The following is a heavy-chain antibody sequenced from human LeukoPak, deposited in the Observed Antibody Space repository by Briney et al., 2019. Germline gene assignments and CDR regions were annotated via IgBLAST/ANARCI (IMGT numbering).Heavy chain of an antibody. CDR1: GFNFCDYY. V-gene: IGHV3-11*04. CDR3: ARAVADNFRWGFEY. Sequence: GGSLRLSCGASGFNFCDYYMNSMRQAPGKGPEWVSYITSSGGSVYYADSVKGRFTISRDNAKDSLYLQMNSLRVEDTAVYYCARAVADNFRWGFEYWGQGTLVTVSS. CDR2: ITSSGGSV. D-gene: IGHD6-19*01. J-gene: IGHJ4*02.